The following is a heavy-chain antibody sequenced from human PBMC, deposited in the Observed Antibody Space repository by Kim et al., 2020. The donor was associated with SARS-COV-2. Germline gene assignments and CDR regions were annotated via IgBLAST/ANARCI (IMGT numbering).Heavy chain of an antibody. CDR3: AKTGQLDY. D-gene: IGHD6-13*01. V-gene: IGHV3-23*01. Sequence: GAATYYDGSVRGRFTISRDNSKNTLSLQMNSLRAEDTALYYCAKTGQLDYWGQGTLVTVSS. J-gene: IGHJ4*02. CDR2: GAAT.